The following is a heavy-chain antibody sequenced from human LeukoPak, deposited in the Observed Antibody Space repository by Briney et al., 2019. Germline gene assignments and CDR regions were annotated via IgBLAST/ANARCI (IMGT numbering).Heavy chain of an antibody. J-gene: IGHJ4*02. D-gene: IGHD1-14*01. CDR3: ARSNHADDF. CDR2: INTSGSST. Sequence: PGGSLRLSCAASGFTFSDYWMHWVRQVPGKGLVWVSRINTSGSSTTYADSAKGRFTISRDNAKNTLYLQMDSLRAEDTGVYYCARSNHADDFWGQGTLVTVSS. V-gene: IGHV3-74*03. CDR1: GFTFSDYW.